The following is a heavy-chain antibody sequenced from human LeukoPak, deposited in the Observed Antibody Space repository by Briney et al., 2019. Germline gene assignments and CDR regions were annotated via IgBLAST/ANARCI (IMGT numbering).Heavy chain of an antibody. CDR2: IYTTGTT. CDR1: GGSINSGSYY. J-gene: IGHJ4*02. D-gene: IGHD2-2*02. V-gene: IGHV4-61*09. CDR3: ARCTSTSCYNFDY. Sequence: PSQTLSLTCTVSGGSINSGSYYWNWIRQSAGKGLEWIGHIYTTGTTNCNPSLKSRVTTSLDTSKNQFSLKLNSVTAADTAVYYCARCTSTSCYNFDYWGQGTLVTVSS.